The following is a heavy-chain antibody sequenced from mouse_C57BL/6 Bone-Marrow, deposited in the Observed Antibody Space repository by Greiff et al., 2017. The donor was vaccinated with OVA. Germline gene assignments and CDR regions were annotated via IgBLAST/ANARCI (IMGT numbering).Heavy chain of an antibody. D-gene: IGHD1-1*01. CDR1: GFSLTSYG. CDR3: AKHPPFYSLRAY. Sequence: QVQLQQSGPGLVQPSQSLSITCTVSGFSLTSYGVHWVRQSPGKGLEWLGVIWRGGSTDYNAAFMSRLRLTKDNSKSQVFFKMDNLQADDTAIYYCAKHPPFYSLRAYWGQGTLVTVSA. J-gene: IGHJ3*01. CDR2: IWRGGST. V-gene: IGHV2-5*01.